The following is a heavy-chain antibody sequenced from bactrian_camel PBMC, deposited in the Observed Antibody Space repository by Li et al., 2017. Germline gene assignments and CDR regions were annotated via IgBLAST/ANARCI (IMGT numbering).Heavy chain of an antibody. CDR1: GSFSNYC. J-gene: IGHJ4*01. V-gene: IGHV3-3*01. CDR2: LFTGGIT. Sequence: HVQLVESGGGSVQAGGSLRLSCAVSGSFSNYCMGWFRQAPGKEREGVASLFTGGITYYSDSVKGRFIISQGNATNTVDLQMNGLKPEDTALYYCAADPGRCVHNFYDANRLAYKGQGTQVTVS. D-gene: IGHD1*01.